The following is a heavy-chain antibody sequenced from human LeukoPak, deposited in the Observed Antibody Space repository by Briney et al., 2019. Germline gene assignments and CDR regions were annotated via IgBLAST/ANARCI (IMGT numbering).Heavy chain of an antibody. CDR1: GFTVSNNF. CDR3: AREDNRGVYDDGFDI. D-gene: IGHD5/OR15-5a*01. V-gene: IGHV3-53*01. CDR2: IHSDGNT. J-gene: IGHJ3*02. Sequence: GGSLRLSCAASGFTVSNNFMYWVRQAPGKGLEWVSVIHSDGNTLYADSVEGRFTIPRDNFKNTVYLQMSSLRAEDTAVYYCAREDNRGVYDDGFDIWGQGTMVTVSS.